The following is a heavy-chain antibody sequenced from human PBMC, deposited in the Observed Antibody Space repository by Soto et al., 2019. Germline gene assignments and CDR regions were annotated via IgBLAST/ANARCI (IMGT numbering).Heavy chain of an antibody. CDR3: ARTWVDCSGGSCYPDHFDY. Sequence: ASVKVSCKASGGTFSSYAISWVRQAPGQGLEWMGGIIPIFGTANYAQKFQGRVTITADESTSTAYMELSSLRSEDTAVYYCARTWVDCSGGSCYPDHFDYWGQGTLVTVSS. J-gene: IGHJ4*02. V-gene: IGHV1-69*13. D-gene: IGHD2-15*01. CDR1: GGTFSSYA. CDR2: IIPIFGTA.